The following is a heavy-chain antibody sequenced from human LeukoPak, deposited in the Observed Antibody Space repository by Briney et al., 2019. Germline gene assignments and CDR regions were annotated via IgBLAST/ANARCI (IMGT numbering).Heavy chain of an antibody. CDR2: ISGSGGST. CDR1: GFTFSSYA. V-gene: IGHV3-23*01. CDR3: ARDNCSSTSCYHHSPDY. D-gene: IGHD2-2*01. J-gene: IGHJ4*02. Sequence: PGGSLRLSCAASGFTFSSYAMSWVRQAPGKGLEWVSAISGSGGSTYYADSMKGRFTISRDNSKNTLYLQMNSLRAEDTAVYYCARDNCSSTSCYHHSPDYWGQGTLVTVSS.